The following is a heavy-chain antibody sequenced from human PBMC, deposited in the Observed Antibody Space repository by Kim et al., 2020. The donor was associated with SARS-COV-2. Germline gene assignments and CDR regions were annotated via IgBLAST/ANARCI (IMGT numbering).Heavy chain of an antibody. J-gene: IGHJ4*02. V-gene: IGHV5-10-1*01. D-gene: IGHD3-10*01. CDR1: GYSFTSYW. CDR3: ALSMYGSGSYIFFDY. Sequence: GESLKISCKGSGYSFTSYWISWVRQMPGKGLEWMGRIDPSDSYNNYSPSFQGHVTISADKSISTAYLQWSSLKASDTAMYYCALSMYGSGSYIFFDYWGQGTLVTVSS. CDR2: IDPSDSYN.